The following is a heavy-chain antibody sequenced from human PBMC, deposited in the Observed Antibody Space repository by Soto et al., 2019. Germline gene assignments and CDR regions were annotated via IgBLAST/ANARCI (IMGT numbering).Heavy chain of an antibody. CDR3: ARSTEPPIAALDY. CDR1: GYRITSYW. J-gene: IGHJ4*02. Sequence: EVQLVQSGAEVKKPGESLKISCKGSGYRITSYWIAWVRQMPGKGLEWMGIIYPGDSDTRYSPSFQGQVTISADKSISTAYLQWCSLKASDTAIYYCARSTEPPIAALDYWGQGTLVTVSS. D-gene: IGHD6-6*01. CDR2: IYPGDSDT. V-gene: IGHV5-51*01.